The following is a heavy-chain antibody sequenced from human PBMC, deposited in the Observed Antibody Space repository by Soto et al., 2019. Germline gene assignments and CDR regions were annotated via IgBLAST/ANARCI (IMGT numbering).Heavy chain of an antibody. J-gene: IGHJ4*02. Sequence: EVRLVESGGGLVQPGRSPRLSCAASGFTFDDHAMHWVRQVPGKGLEWVSGISWNSYKIGYADSVKGRFTISRDNAKSSLYLQMNALRPEDTALYYCAKDPHPTLFRLFDYWGQGTLVNVSS. CDR2: ISWNSYKI. CDR3: AKDPHPTLFRLFDY. D-gene: IGHD3-9*01. V-gene: IGHV3-9*01. CDR1: GFTFDDHA.